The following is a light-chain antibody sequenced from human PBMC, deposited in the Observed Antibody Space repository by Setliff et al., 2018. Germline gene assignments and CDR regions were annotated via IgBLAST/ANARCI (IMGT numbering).Light chain of an antibody. CDR1: RSDVGGYNY. CDR2: DVS. CDR3: SSYTNSNTYV. V-gene: IGLV2-8*01. J-gene: IGLJ1*01. Sequence: QSALTQPPSASGSPGQSVTISCTGTRSDVGGYNYVSWYQQHPGKAPKLVIYDVSKRPSGVPDRFSGAKSGNTASLTVSGLQAEDEADYYCSSYTNSNTYVFGTGTKVTVL.